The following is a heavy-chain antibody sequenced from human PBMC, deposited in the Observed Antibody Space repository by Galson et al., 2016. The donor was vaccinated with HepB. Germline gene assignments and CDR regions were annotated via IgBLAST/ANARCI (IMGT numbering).Heavy chain of an antibody. J-gene: IGHJ4*02. CDR3: TTGSLTKLTHGEDH. Sequence: SLRLSCAASGFSFSDFGMHWVRQAPGKGLEWVGRIKSNSDGGTAEHAAPVKGRFTISRDDSRNTLYLQLNSLKTEDTAVYYCTTGSLTKLTHGEDHWGQGTLVTVSS. V-gene: IGHV3-15*01. CDR1: GFSFSDFG. CDR2: IKSNSDGGTA. D-gene: IGHD2-8*01.